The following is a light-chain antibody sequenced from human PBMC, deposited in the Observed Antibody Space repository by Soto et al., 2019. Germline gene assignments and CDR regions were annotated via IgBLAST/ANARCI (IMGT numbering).Light chain of an antibody. CDR2: YDD. CDR1: TSNIGKNA. V-gene: IGLV1-36*01. CDR3: AAWDDSLNGVV. J-gene: IGLJ2*01. Sequence: QSVLTQPPSVSEAPRQRASISCSGSTSNIGKNAVNWYQQLPGKAPRLLIYYDDLLPSGISDRFSASKSGASAFLAISGLQSEDEADYYCAAWDDSLNGVVFGGGTKVTVL.